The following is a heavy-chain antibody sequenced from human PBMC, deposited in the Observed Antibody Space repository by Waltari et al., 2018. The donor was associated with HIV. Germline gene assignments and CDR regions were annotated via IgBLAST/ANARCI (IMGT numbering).Heavy chain of an antibody. CDR2: IKDDGSEK. J-gene: IGHJ6*02. CDR3: ARIGTFPHNYAIDF. CDR1: GFTFTTYL. V-gene: IGHV3-7*01. D-gene: IGHD1-26*01. Sequence: EVQLMEAGGGLVQSGGSLRLSCGAHGFTFTTYLMSWVGQTPGKGLEWVAYIKDDGSEKYYMGSVKGRFTISRDNAKNSMFLQMNSLRAEDTAVYYCARIGTFPHNYAIDFWGQGTTVTVSS.